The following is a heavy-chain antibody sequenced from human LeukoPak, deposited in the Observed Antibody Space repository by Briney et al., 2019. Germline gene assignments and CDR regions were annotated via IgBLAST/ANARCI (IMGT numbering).Heavy chain of an antibody. CDR1: GYTLTNYV. J-gene: IGHJ4*02. CDR2: ISAYNSDT. V-gene: IGHV1-18*01. CDR3: ARDVLGYYDSSGYPLGPFDY. D-gene: IGHD3-22*01. Sequence: ASVKVSCKASGYTLTNYVISWVRQAPGQGPEWMGWISAYNSDTNYAQKLQGRVTMTTDTSTSTAYMELRSLRSDDTAVYYCARDVLGYYDSSGYPLGPFDYWGQGTLVTVSS.